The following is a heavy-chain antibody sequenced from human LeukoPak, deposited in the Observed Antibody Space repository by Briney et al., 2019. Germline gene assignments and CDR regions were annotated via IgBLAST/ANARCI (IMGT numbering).Heavy chain of an antibody. D-gene: IGHD5-18*01. Sequence: GASVKVSCKASGGTFSSYAISWVRQAPGQGLEWMGWINPHSGGTNYAQKFQGRVTMTRDTSISTVYMELSRLRSDDTAVYYCARDWPARGYSYDYYFDYWGQGTLVTVSS. V-gene: IGHV1-2*02. J-gene: IGHJ4*02. CDR3: ARDWPARGYSYDYYFDY. CDR1: GGTFSSYA. CDR2: INPHSGGT.